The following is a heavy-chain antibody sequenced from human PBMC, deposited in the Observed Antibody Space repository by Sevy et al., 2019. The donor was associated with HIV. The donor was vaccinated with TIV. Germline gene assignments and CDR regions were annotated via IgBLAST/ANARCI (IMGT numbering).Heavy chain of an antibody. CDR3: ARDRGEILSSAFDY. Sequence: GGSLRLSCAASGFTFSDYRMHWVRQAPGKGLEWVAVISYDGRNNKYNANSVKGRFTISRDNSKNPVYLQMNSLRAEDTAIYYCARDRGEILSSAFDYWGQGTLVTVSS. V-gene: IGHV3-30*04. CDR1: GFTFSDYR. J-gene: IGHJ4*02. CDR2: ISYDGRNNK. D-gene: IGHD3-16*01.